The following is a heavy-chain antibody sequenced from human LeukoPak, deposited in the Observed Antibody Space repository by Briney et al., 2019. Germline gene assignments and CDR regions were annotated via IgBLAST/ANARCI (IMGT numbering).Heavy chain of an antibody. D-gene: IGHD6-6*01. CDR2: ISAYNGNT. V-gene: IGHV1-18*01. CDR1: GYTFTSYG. J-gene: IGHJ4*02. Sequence: ASVKVSCKASGYTFTSYGISWVRQAPGQGLEWMGWISAYNGNTNYAQKLQGRVTMTTDTSTSTAYMELRSLRSDDTAVYYCARDLSFYSSSTPNDYWGQGTLVTVSS. CDR3: ARDLSFYSSSTPNDY.